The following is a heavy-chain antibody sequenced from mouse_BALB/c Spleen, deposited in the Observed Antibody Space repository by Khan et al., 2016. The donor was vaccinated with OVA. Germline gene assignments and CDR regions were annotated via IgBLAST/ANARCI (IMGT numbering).Heavy chain of an antibody. CDR1: GYTFTSYY. D-gene: IGHD2-1*01. Sequence: QVQLQQPGAELVKPGASVKLSCKASGYTFTSYYMYWVKQRPGQGLEWIGEINPSDGDTNFNEKFKSKATLTVDRSSSTAYMQLSSLTSGDSAVYYCTRSGYGTFAYWGQGTLVTVSA. J-gene: IGHJ3*01. CDR2: INPSDGDT. CDR3: TRSGYGTFAY. V-gene: IGHV1S81*02.